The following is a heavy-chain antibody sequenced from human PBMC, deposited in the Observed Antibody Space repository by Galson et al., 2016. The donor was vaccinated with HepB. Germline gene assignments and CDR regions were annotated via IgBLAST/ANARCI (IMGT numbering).Heavy chain of an antibody. CDR2: ISSSSTYT. J-gene: IGHJ4*02. Sequence: SLRLSCAASGFNFSDYYMTWIRQAPGKGLEWVSYISSSSTYTNYADSVKGRFTVSRDNAKNSLYQQMNSLRDEDMAVYYCATRGATVTSFDHWGQGTLVTVSS. D-gene: IGHD4-17*01. CDR3: ATRGATVTSFDH. CDR1: GFNFSDYY. V-gene: IGHV3-11*03.